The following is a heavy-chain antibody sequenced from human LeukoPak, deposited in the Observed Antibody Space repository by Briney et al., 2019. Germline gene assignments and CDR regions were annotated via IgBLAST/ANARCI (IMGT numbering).Heavy chain of an antibody. D-gene: IGHD3-3*01. CDR1: GGTFSSYA. V-gene: IGHV1-69*01. Sequence: GSSVKVSCKASGGTFSSYAISWVRQAPGQGLEWMGGIIPIFGTANYAQKFQGRVTITADESTSTAYMELSSLRSEDTAVYYCARDRMYYDFWSGYYASRAFDYWGQGTLVTVSS. CDR3: ARDRMYYDFWSGYYASRAFDY. CDR2: IIPIFGTA. J-gene: IGHJ4*02.